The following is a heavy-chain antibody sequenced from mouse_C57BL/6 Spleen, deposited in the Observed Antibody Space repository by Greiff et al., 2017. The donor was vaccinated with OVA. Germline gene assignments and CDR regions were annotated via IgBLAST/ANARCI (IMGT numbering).Heavy chain of an antibody. CDR2: ISYDGSN. CDR3: ARGGYDGVYYAMDY. V-gene: IGHV3-6*01. Sequence: EVQVVESGPGLVKPSQSLSLTCSVTGYSITSGYYWNWIRQFPGNKLEWMGYISYDGSNNYNPSLKNRISITRDTSKNQFFLKLNSVTTVDTATYYCARGGYDGVYYAMDYWGQGTSVTVSS. D-gene: IGHD2-2*01. CDR1: GYSITSGYY. J-gene: IGHJ4*01.